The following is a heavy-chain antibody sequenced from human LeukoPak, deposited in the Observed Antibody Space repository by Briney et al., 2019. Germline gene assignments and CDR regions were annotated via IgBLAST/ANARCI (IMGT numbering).Heavy chain of an antibody. J-gene: IGHJ5*02. CDR2: IYYSGST. CDR3: ARGIYWFDP. V-gene: IGHV4-59*08. Sequence: SETLSLTCTVSGGSISSYYWSWIRQPPGKGLEWIGYIYYSGSTNYNPSLKSRVTISVDTSKNQFSLKLSSVTAADTAVYYCARGIYWFDPWGQGTLVTVSS. CDR1: GGSISSYY.